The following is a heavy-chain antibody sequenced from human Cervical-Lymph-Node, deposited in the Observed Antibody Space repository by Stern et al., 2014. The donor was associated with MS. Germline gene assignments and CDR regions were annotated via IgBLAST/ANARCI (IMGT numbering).Heavy chain of an antibody. Sequence: VQLVESGGGVVQPGRSLRLSCAASGFTFSTYGMHWVRQAPGKGLEWVAVIWSDVTNSVYADYVKGRFTISRDNSKTTLYLQMNTLRTEDTAVYYCAREAPVEPAATDAFDIWGRGTMVAVSS. CDR3: AREAPVEPAATDAFDI. CDR1: GFTFSTYG. D-gene: IGHD2-2*01. V-gene: IGHV3-33*01. CDR2: IWSDVTNS. J-gene: IGHJ3*02.